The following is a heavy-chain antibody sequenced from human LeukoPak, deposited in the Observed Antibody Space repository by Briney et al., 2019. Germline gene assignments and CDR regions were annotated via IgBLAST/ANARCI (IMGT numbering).Heavy chain of an antibody. CDR3: ARDSGVGGDYYDSSKPY. CDR1: GFTFSSYE. V-gene: IGHV3-21*01. D-gene: IGHD3-22*01. CDR2: ISSSSSYI. Sequence: GGSLRLSCAASGFTFSSYEMNWVRQAPGKGLEWVSSISSSSSYIYYADSVKGRFTISRDNAKNSLYLQMNSLRAEDTAVYYCARDSGVGGDYYDSSKPYWGQGTLVTVSS. J-gene: IGHJ4*02.